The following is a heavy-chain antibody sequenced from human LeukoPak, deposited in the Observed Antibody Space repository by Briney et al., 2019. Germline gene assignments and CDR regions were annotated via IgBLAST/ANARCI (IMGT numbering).Heavy chain of an antibody. CDR1: GFTFSSYG. D-gene: IGHD3-10*01. CDR2: IGGRDNST. CDR3: AKGHYYGSGSLDY. J-gene: IGHJ4*02. Sequence: PGGSLRLSCAASGFTFSSYGVSWVRQAPGKGLEWVSAIGGRDNSTYYADSVKGRFTISRDNSKNTLYVQMNSLRAEDTAVCYCAKGHYYGSGSLDYWGQGTLVTVSS. V-gene: IGHV3-23*01.